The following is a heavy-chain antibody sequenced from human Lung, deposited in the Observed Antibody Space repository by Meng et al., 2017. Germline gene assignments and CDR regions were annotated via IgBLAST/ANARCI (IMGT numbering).Heavy chain of an antibody. J-gene: IGHJ4*02. CDR1: GGSFSDYY. V-gene: IGHV4-34*01. D-gene: IGHD4-11*01. CDR3: ARGPTTMAHDFDY. CDR2: INHSGST. Sequence: QVHSQEWGAGLLKPSETLALTCVVSGGSFSDYYGSWIRQPPGKGLEWIGEINHSGSTNYNPSLESRATISVDTSQNNLSLKLSSVTAADSAVYYCARGPTTMAHDFDYWGQGTLVTVSS.